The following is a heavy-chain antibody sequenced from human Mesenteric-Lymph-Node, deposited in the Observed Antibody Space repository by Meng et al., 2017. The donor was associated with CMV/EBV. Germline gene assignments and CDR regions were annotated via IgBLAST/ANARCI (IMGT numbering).Heavy chain of an antibody. Sequence: GESLKISCAASAFTFSSYTMNWVRQAPGKGLEWVSVIYSDGSGGTTYYADSVKGRFTISRDNSKNTLYLHMNSLRAEDTAVYYCARDSSITAIGYWGQGTLVTVSS. CDR1: AFTFSSYT. D-gene: IGHD1-14*01. CDR3: ARDSSITAIGY. V-gene: IGHV3-53*01. CDR2: IYSDGSGGTT. J-gene: IGHJ4*02.